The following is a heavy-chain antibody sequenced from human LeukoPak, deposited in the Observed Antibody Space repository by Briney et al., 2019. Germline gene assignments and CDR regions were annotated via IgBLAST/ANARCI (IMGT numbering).Heavy chain of an antibody. V-gene: IGHV3-21*01. Sequence: GGSLRLSCAASGFTFNDYSINWVRQAPGKGLEWVSSINPTSTSKYYADAEKGRFIISRANDKNSLFLQMNSLTAEDTALYYLVRLRRNSERSGYYYYYNYWGQGILVTVSS. J-gene: IGHJ4*02. D-gene: IGHD3-22*01. CDR2: INPTSTSK. CDR1: GFTFNDYS. CDR3: VRLRRNSERSGYYYYYNY.